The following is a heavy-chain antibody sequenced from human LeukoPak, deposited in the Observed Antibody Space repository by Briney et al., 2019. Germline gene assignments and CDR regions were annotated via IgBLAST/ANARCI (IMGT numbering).Heavy chain of an antibody. J-gene: IGHJ6*03. CDR3: AKDATAVPGTVYMDV. CDR2: IDQAGNDK. Sequence: GGSLRLSCAASGFTFSSYWMSWVRQAPGKGLEWVANIDQAGNDKYYVDSVKGRFTISRDNAKNSVYLQMTSLRAEDTALYYCAKDATAVPGTVYMDVWGKGTTVTISS. CDR1: GFTFSSYW. V-gene: IGHV3-7*01. D-gene: IGHD6-13*01.